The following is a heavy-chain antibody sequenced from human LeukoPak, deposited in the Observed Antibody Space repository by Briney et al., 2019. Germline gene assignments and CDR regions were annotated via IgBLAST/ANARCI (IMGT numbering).Heavy chain of an antibody. J-gene: IGHJ6*02. D-gene: IGHD3-22*01. Sequence: PSETLSLTCTVSGGSISSYYWSWIRQPPGKGLEWIGYIYYSGSTNYNPSLKSRVTISVDTSKNQFSLKLSSVTAADTAVHFCARHLSSGWDHYDSSGSPLIHGMDVWGQGTTVTVSS. CDR2: IYYSGST. CDR3: ARHLSSGWDHYDSSGSPLIHGMDV. CDR1: GGSISSYY. V-gene: IGHV4-59*08.